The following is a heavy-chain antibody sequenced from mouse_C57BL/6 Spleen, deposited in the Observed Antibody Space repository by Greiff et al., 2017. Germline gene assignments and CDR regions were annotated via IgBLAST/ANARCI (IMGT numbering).Heavy chain of an antibody. D-gene: IGHD2-3*01. V-gene: IGHV1-50*01. Sequence: QVQLQQPGAELVTPGASVKLSCKASGYTFTSYWMQWVKQRPGQGLAWIGERDPSASSTNYNPKFKGKATLTVDTSSSTAYMQLSSLTSEDSAVYYCARSIYDGYYKYFDVWGTGTTVTVSS. CDR2: RDPSASST. CDR3: ARSIYDGYYKYFDV. CDR1: GYTFTSYW. J-gene: IGHJ1*03.